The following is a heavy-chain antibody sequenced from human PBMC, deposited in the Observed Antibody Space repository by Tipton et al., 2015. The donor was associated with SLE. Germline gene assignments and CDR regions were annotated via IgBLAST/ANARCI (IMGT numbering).Heavy chain of an antibody. J-gene: IGHJ4*02. CDR1: GFTFSSYA. Sequence: SLRLSCATSGFTFSSYAMHWVRQAPGKGLEWVAVISYDGGNKYYADSVKGRFTISRDNSKNTLYLQMNSLRAEDTAVYYCASGPYYDSSGYYYADYWGQGTLVTVSS. CDR2: ISYDGGNK. CDR3: ASGPYYDSSGYYYADY. D-gene: IGHD3-22*01. V-gene: IGHV3-30*04.